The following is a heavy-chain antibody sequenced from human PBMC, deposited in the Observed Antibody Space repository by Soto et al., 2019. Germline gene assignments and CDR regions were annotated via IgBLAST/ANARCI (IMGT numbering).Heavy chain of an antibody. V-gene: IGHV3-7*01. CDR3: AKYGAGSYGAYAFDI. CDR2: INPGGREK. CDR1: GFTLGNYW. J-gene: IGHJ3*02. Sequence: PGGSLRLSCAASGFTLGNYWMSWVRQAPGKGLEWVANINPGGREKNYVDSVKGRFSISRDDAEKSHHLQMNSLRAEDTAVYYCAKYGAGSYGAYAFDIWGQGTMVTVSS. D-gene: IGHD3-10*01.